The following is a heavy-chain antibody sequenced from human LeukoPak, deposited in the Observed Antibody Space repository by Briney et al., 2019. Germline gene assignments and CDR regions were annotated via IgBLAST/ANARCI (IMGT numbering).Heavy chain of an antibody. Sequence: ASVKVSCKASGGTFSSYAISWVRQAPGQGLEWMGGIVPIFGTANYAQKFQGRVTITADESTSTAYMELSSLRSEDTAVYYCASNYCSSTSCHLRSFDYWGQGTLVTVSS. CDR3: ASNYCSSTSCHLRSFDY. V-gene: IGHV1-69*13. CDR1: GGTFSSYA. J-gene: IGHJ4*02. CDR2: IVPIFGTA. D-gene: IGHD2-2*01.